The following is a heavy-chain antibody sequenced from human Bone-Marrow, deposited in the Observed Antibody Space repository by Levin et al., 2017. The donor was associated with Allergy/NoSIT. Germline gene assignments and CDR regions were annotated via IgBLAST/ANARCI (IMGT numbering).Heavy chain of an antibody. CDR2: IYYSGST. D-gene: IGHD2-15*01. Sequence: PSETLSLTCTVSGGSISSYYWSWIRQPPGKGLEWIGYIYYSGSTNYNPSLKSRVTISVDTSKNQYSLKLSSVTAADTAVYYCASNIVVHSTSTQQNRNYYYGMDVWGQGTTVTVSS. CDR1: GGSISSYY. J-gene: IGHJ6*02. CDR3: ASNIVVHSTSTQQNRNYYYGMDV. V-gene: IGHV4-59*08.